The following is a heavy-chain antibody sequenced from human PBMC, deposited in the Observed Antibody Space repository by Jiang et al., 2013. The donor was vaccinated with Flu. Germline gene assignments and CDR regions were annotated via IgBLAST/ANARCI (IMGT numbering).Heavy chain of an antibody. Sequence: VQLLESGGGLVQPGGSLRLSCAASGFTFSSYAMSWVRQAPGKGLEWVSAISGSGGSTYYADSVKGRFTISRDNSKNTLYLQMNSLRAEDTAVYYCAKDFGSYCSGGSCYFVYFDLVGPGTLVTVSS. CDR3: AKDFGSYCSGGSCYFVYFDL. V-gene: IGHV3-23*01. J-gene: IGHJ2*01. CDR1: GFTFSSYA. D-gene: IGHD2-15*01. CDR2: ISGSGGST.